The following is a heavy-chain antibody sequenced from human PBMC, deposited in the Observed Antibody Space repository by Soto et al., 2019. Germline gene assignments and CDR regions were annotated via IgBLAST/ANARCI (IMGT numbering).Heavy chain of an antibody. CDR2: ISSSRSFI. V-gene: IGHV3-21*01. D-gene: IGHD3-3*02. CDR3: ASSIPFDY. CDR1: GFSFSDYS. Sequence: PGGSLRLSCAASGFSFSDYSMKWVRQAPGKGLEWVSSISSSRSFIYYADSVKGRFTIPRDNAKNSLYLQMNSLTAEDTAVYYFASSIPFDYWGQGTLVTVSS. J-gene: IGHJ4*02.